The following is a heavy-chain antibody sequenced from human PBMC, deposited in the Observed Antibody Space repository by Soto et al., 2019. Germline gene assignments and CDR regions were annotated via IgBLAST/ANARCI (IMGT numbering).Heavy chain of an antibody. CDR2: IYTSGST. CDR1: GGSISSYY. CDR3: ARYSSRGIGSWPTFDY. Sequence: QVQLQESGPGLVKPSETLSLTCTVSGGSISSYYWSWIRQPAGKGLEWIGRIYTSGSTNYNPSLKSRVTMSVDTSKNQFSLKLSSVTAADTAVYYCARYSSRGIGSWPTFDYWGQGTLVTVSS. V-gene: IGHV4-4*07. D-gene: IGHD6-13*01. J-gene: IGHJ4*02.